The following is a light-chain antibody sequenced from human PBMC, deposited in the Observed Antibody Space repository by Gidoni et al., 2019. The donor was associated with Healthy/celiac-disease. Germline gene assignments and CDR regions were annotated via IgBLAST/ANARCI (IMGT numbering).Light chain of an antibody. CDR1: QGISSY. J-gene: IGKJ1*01. CDR3: QQSYSTSWT. V-gene: IGKV1-39*01. Sequence: DIQMTQSPSSLSASVGDRVTITCRASQGISSYLNWYQQKPWKAPKLLIYAASSLQSGVPSRFSGSGSGTDFTLTISSLQPEDCATYYCQQSYSTSWTFGQGTKVEIK. CDR2: AAS.